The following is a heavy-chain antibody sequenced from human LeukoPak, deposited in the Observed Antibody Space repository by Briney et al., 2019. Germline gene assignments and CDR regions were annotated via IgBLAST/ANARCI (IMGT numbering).Heavy chain of an antibody. CDR2: IYYSGST. CDR1: GGSISSYY. Sequence: PSETLSLTCTVSGGSISSYYWSWIRQPPGKGLEWIGYIYYSGSTNYNPSLKSRVTISVDTSKNQFSLKLSSVTAADTAVYYCARDKSLYAFDIWGQGTMVTVSS. J-gene: IGHJ3*02. V-gene: IGHV4-59*01. CDR3: ARDKSLYAFDI.